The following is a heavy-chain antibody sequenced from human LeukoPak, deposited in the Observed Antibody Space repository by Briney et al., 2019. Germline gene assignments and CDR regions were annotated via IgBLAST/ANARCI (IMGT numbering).Heavy chain of an antibody. CDR1: GGSISSGSYY. Sequence: SETLSLTCTVSGGSISSGSYYWSWIRQPAGKGLEWIGRIYTSGSTNYYPSLKSRVTMSLDTSKNQFSLKLSSVTAADTAVYYCARCSRVADAFDIWGQGTMVTVSS. D-gene: IGHD2-15*01. CDR2: IYTSGST. V-gene: IGHV4-61*02. J-gene: IGHJ3*02. CDR3: ARCSRVADAFDI.